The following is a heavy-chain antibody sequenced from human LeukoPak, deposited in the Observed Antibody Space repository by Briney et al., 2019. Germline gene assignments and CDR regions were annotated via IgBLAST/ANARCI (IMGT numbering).Heavy chain of an antibody. CDR1: LYTFTGYY. Sequence: SLKGSCKASLYTFTGYYLHCVRQAPGHELEWIGWINPHRGVTTILQKVQGGVTMTIDTSISTTFMELNRLTSDGTPVYDCARDQVAATSAHNFEYWGQGALVT. D-gene: IGHD1-26*01. J-gene: IGHJ4*02. V-gene: IGHV1-2*02. CDR3: ARDQVAATSAHNFEY. CDR2: INPHRGVT.